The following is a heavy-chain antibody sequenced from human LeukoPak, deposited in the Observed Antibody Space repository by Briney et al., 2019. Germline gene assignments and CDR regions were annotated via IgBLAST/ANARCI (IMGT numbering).Heavy chain of an antibody. J-gene: IGHJ5*02. D-gene: IGHD3-10*01. CDR2: IDPSDSYT. CDR3: ARHLQTMVRGVIINNWFDP. CDR1: GYSFTSYW. V-gene: IGHV5-10-1*01. Sequence: NRGESLKISCKGSGYSFTSYWISWVRQMPGKGLEWMGRIDPSDSYTNYSPSFQGHVTISADKSISTAYLQWSSLKASDTAMYYCARHLQTMVRGVIINNWFDPWGQGTLVTVSS.